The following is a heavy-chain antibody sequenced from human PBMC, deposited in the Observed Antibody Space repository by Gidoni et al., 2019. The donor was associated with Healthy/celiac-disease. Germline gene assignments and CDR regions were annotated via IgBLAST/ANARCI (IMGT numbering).Heavy chain of an antibody. CDR1: GGSISSSSYY. Sequence: QLQLQESGPGLVKPSETLSLTCTVSGGSISSSSYYWGWIRQPPGKGLEWIGSIYYSGRTYYNPSLKSRVTISVDTSKNQFSLKLSSVTAADTAVYYCARQWGADIVVVPAAIYWFDPWGQGTLVTVSS. V-gene: IGHV4-39*01. CDR3: ARQWGADIVVVPAAIYWFDP. J-gene: IGHJ5*02. CDR2: IYYSGRT. D-gene: IGHD2-2*01.